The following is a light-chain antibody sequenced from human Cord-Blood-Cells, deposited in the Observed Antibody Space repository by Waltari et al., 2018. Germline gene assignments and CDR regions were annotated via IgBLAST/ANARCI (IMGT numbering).Light chain of an antibody. J-gene: IGLJ3*02. V-gene: IGLV2-14*03. CDR2: DIS. Sequence: QSALTQPASVSGSPGQSIPISCTGPSSDVGVYKYVSWYQQHPGKAPKLRIYDISNRPSGVSNRFSGSKSGNTASLTISGLQAEDEADYYCSSYTSSSTWVFGGGTKLTVL. CDR3: SSYTSSSTWV. CDR1: SSDVGVYKY.